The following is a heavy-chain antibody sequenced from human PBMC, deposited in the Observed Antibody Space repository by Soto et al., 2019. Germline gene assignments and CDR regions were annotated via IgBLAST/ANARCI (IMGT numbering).Heavy chain of an antibody. CDR2: IIPIFGTA. Sequence: QVQLVQSGAEVKKPGSSVKVSCKASGGTFSSYAISWVRQAPGQGLEWMGGIIPIFGTANYAQKFQGRVTITADESTSTAYRELSSLRSEDTAVYYCARDQGGGGNSGYYYGMDVWGQGTTVTVSS. CDR3: ARDQGGGGNSGYYYGMDV. V-gene: IGHV1-69*12. J-gene: IGHJ6*02. CDR1: GGTFSSYA. D-gene: IGHD2-21*02.